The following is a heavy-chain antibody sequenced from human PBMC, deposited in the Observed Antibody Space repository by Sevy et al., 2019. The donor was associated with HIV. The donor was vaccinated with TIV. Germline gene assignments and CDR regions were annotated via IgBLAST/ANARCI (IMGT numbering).Heavy chain of an antibody. CDR3: ATGRGFF. CDR2: SSSISGPT. Sequence: GGSLRLSCVTSGFIFSRYAMIWVRQAPGKELEWVSYSSSISGPTYYADSVEGRFTISRDNAKNSLFLQMNSLRDEDTAVYYCATGRGFFWGQGTLVTVSS. D-gene: IGHD1-1*01. CDR1: GFIFSRYA. J-gene: IGHJ1*01. V-gene: IGHV3-48*02.